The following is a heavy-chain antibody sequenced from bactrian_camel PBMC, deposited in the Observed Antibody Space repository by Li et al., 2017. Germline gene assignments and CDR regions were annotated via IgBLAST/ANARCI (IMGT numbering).Heavy chain of an antibody. Sequence: VQLVESGGGSVQAGGSLRVSCGASEYTESINCMGWYRQAAGKECELVSTHGIGGDTYYSHSVQGRFTISQDNTKKTVHLQMNSLKIEDTAVYYCALGSSRQATMTARGKGTQVTVS. CDR2: HGIGGDT. D-gene: IGHD3*01. CDR1: EYTESINC. V-gene: IGHV3S53*01. J-gene: IGHJ4*01.